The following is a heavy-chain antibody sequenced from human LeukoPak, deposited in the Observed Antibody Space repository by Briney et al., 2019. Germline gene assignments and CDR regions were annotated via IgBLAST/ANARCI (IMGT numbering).Heavy chain of an antibody. J-gene: IGHJ5*02. V-gene: IGHV4-61*01. Sequence: SETLSLTCTVSGGSVSSGSYYWSWIRQPPGKGLEWIGYSYYSGSTNYNPSLKSRVTISVDTSKNQFSLKLSSVTAADTAVYYCAREGVTPPNWFNPWGQGTLVTVSS. CDR3: AREGVTPPNWFNP. D-gene: IGHD3-10*01. CDR1: GGSVSSGSYY. CDR2: SYYSGST.